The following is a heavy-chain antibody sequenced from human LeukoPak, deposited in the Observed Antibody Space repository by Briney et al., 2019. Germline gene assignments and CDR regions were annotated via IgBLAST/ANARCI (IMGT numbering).Heavy chain of an antibody. Sequence: GGSLRLSCATSGFTFSDYWMHWVRQAPGEGLVWVSRINSDGSSTSYADSVKGRFTISRDNSNNTLYLQMSSLRAEDTAVYYCARSLTLFDRFDYWGQGTLVTVSS. CDR2: INSDGSST. D-gene: IGHD2/OR15-2a*01. J-gene: IGHJ4*02. CDR3: ARSLTLFDRFDY. CDR1: GFTFSDYW. V-gene: IGHV3-74*01.